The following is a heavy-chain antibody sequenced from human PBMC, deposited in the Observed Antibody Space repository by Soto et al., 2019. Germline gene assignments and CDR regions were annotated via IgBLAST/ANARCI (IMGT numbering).Heavy chain of an antibody. CDR2: IYDSGST. CDR3: ARPSGVSATYWFDA. J-gene: IGHJ5*02. CDR1: GVSISSINW. V-gene: IGHV4-4*02. Sequence: ETLSLTCCVSGVSISSINWWSWVRQTPGKGLEWIVEIYDSGSTNYNPSLTSRVTMSIDKSKNQFFLNLTSVTAADTALYYCARPSGVSATYWFDAWGQGTLVTVYS. D-gene: IGHD3-10*01.